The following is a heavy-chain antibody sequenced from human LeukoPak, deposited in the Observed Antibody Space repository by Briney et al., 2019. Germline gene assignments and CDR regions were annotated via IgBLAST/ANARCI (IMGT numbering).Heavy chain of an antibody. CDR1: GYTFTSYY. D-gene: IGHD1-26*01. J-gene: IGHJ3*02. CDR3: ARALTTKYSGSYLDAFDI. CDR2: INPSGGST. Sequence: PGGSLRLSCAASGYTFTSYYMHWVRQAPGQGLEWMGIINPSGGSTSYAQKFQGRVTMTRDTSTSTVYMELSSLRSEDTAVYYCARALTTKYSGSYLDAFDIWGQGTMVTVSS. V-gene: IGHV1-46*01.